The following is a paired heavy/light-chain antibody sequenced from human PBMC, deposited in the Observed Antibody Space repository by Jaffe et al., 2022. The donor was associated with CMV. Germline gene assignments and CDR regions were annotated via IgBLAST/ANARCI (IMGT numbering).Heavy chain of an antibody. CDR2: INPDTGGT. J-gene: IGHJ4*02. V-gene: IGHV1-2*02. CDR3: ATSGADY. D-gene: IGHD6-25*01. Sequence: QVQLVQSEAEVRRPGASVRVSCRTSGYTFTDYFLHWVRQAPGQGLEWMGWINPDTGGTKYGERFQGRVTMTRDTSISTAYMELGGLKSDDTAIYYCATSGADYWGQGTLVTVSS. CDR1: GYTFTDYF.
Light chain of an antibody. CDR2: GAS. V-gene: IGKV1-39*01. CDR1: QDISGH. J-gene: IGKJ1*01. Sequence: DIQMTQSPSSLSASVGDRVTITCRASQDISGHLSWFQQKPGKAPKLLIYGASSLQSGVPSRFGGSGSGTDFTLTISSLQPEDFATYYCRQSYVTPWMFGQGTKVEIK. CDR3: RQSYVTPWM.